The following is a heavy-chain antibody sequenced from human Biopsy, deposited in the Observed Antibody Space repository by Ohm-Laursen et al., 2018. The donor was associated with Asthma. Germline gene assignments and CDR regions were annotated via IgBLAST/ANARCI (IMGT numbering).Heavy chain of an antibody. CDR1: GFTFGDYW. J-gene: IGHJ1*01. D-gene: IGHD3-3*02. V-gene: IGHV3-7*01. Sequence: SLRLSCAASGFTFGDYWMSWVRQVPGKGLEWVANIKHDGTEENHVDSLKGRFTISRGNAKNSLYLQMNSLRAEDTAVYYCARTFHFWSPYHAEHYQLWGQGTLVTVSS. CDR2: IKHDGTEE. CDR3: ARTFHFWSPYHAEHYQL.